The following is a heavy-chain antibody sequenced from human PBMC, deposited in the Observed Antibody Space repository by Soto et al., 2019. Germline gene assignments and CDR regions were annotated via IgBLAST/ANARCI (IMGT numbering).Heavy chain of an antibody. CDR1: GFTFSNAW. V-gene: IGHV3-15*01. CDR2: IKSKTDGGTT. CDR3: TTPYCTNGVCYLAFYYYYGMDV. J-gene: IGHJ6*02. D-gene: IGHD2-8*01. Sequence: GGSLRLSCAASGFTFSNAWMSWVRQAPGKGLEWVGRIKSKTDGGTTDYAAPVKGRFTISRDDSKNTLYLQMNSLKTEDTAVYYCTTPYCTNGVCYLAFYYYYGMDVWGQGTTVTVSS.